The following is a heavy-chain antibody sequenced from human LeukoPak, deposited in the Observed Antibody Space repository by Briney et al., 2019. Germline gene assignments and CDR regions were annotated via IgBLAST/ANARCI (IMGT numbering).Heavy chain of an antibody. Sequence: SETLSLTCTVSGGSISSYYWSWIRQPPGQGLEWIAYIHSSGYTNYNPSLKSRVTIVDTSKNQFSLKVTSVTAADTAVYYCAKRQGPNSGSYDYFDPWGQGTLVSVSS. D-gene: IGHD1-26*01. V-gene: IGHV4-4*09. CDR3: AKRQGPNSGSYDYFDP. J-gene: IGHJ5*02. CDR1: GGSISSYY. CDR2: IHSSGYT.